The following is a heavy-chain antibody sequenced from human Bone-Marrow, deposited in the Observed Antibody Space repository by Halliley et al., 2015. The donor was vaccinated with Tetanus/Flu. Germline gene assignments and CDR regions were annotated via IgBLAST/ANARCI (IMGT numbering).Heavy chain of an antibody. D-gene: IGHD1-26*01. V-gene: IGHV4-59*01. CDR1: GGSISSYD. CDR3: ARDWEGSFAP. J-gene: IGHJ5*02. CDR2: IYYSGNT. Sequence: LRLSCTVSGGSISSYDWSWIRQPPGKELEWIGNIYYSGNTNYNPSLKSRVTISVDTSKNQFSVDLRSVTAADTAVYYCARDWEGSFAPWGQGTLVTVSS.